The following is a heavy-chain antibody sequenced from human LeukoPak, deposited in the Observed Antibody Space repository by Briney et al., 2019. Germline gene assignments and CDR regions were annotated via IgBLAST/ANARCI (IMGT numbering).Heavy chain of an antibody. Sequence: GGSLRLSCAASGFTFSSYSMNWVRQAPGKGLEWVSYISSSSSTIYYADSVKGRFTISRDNAKNSLYLQMNSLRAEDTAVYYCAREGRFLEWLLGPDAFDIWGQGTMVTASS. CDR1: GFTFSSYS. V-gene: IGHV3-48*04. D-gene: IGHD3-3*01. J-gene: IGHJ3*02. CDR3: AREGRFLEWLLGPDAFDI. CDR2: ISSSSSTI.